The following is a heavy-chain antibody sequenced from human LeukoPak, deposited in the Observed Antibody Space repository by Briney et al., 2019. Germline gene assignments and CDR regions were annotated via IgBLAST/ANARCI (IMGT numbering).Heavy chain of an antibody. CDR1: GNYW. CDR3: VSFYETY. J-gene: IGHJ4*02. CDR2: INSDGSWT. D-gene: IGHD2/OR15-2a*01. V-gene: IGHV3-74*01. Sequence: GGSLRLSCAAPGNYWMHWVRQVPGKGLVWVSHINSDGSWTSYADSVKGRFTISKDNAKNTVYLQMNSLRAEDTAVYYCVSFYETYWGRGTLVTVSS.